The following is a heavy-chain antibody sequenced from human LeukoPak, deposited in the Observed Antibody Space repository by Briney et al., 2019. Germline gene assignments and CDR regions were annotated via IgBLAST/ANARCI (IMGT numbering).Heavy chain of an antibody. V-gene: IGHV4-4*07. D-gene: IGHD3-22*01. CDR2: HYTSGST. CDR3: ARDRRDSSGYSYYFDY. J-gene: IGHJ4*02. Sequence: SETLSLTCTVSAGSISSYYWRWIRPPAGRGLECIGHHYTSGSTDYNPSLKSRVTISVDKSKTQFSLKLSSVTAADTAVYYCARDRRDSSGYSYYFDYWGQGTLVTVSS. CDR1: AGSISSYY.